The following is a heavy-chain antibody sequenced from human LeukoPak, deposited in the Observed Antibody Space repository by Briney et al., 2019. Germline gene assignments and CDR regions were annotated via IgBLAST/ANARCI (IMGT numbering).Heavy chain of an antibody. CDR1: GFTFSSYS. V-gene: IGHV3-48*04. D-gene: IGHD2-8*01. Sequence: PGGSLRLSCAASGFTFSSYSMTWVRQAPGKGLEWVSYISSSSSTIYYADSVKGRFTISRDNAKNSLYLQMNSLRAEDTAVYYRASRHFRYCTNGVCQIFDYWGQGTLVTVSS. J-gene: IGHJ4*02. CDR3: ASRHFRYCTNGVCQIFDY. CDR2: ISSSSSTI.